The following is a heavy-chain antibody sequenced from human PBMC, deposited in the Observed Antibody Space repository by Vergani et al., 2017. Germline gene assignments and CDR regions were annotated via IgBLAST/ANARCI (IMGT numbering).Heavy chain of an antibody. CDR1: GFSLSNARIG. CDR2: IFSNEEN. CDR3: ARILRYGDYVGSYDYGMDV. D-gene: IGHD4-17*01. J-gene: IGHJ6*02. Sequence: QVTLKESGPVLVKPTETLTLTCTVSGFSLSNARIGVSWIRQPPGKALEWLAHIFSNEENSYSTSLKSRLTISKDTSKSQVVLTITNMDPVDTATYYCARILRYGDYVGSYDYGMDVWGQGTTVTVSS. V-gene: IGHV2-26*01.